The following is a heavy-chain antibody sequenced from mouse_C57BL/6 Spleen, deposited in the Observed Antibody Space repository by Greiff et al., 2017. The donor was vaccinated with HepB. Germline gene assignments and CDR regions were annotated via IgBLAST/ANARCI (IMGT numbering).Heavy chain of an antibody. CDR3: ARSPALYYYAMDY. CDR1: GYTFTSYW. D-gene: IGHD6-5*01. CDR2: IHPNSGST. Sequence: VQLQQPGAELVKPGASVKLSCKASGYTFTSYWMHWVKQRPGQGLEWIGMIHPNSGSTNYNEKFKSKATLTVDKSSSTAYMQLSSLTSEDSAVYYCARSPALYYYAMDYWGQGTSVTVSS. J-gene: IGHJ4*01. V-gene: IGHV1-64*01.